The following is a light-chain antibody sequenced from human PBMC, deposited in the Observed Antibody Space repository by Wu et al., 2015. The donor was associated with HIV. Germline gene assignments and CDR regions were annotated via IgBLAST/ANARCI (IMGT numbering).Light chain of an antibody. CDR1: QSVSSSS. J-gene: IGKJ1*01. V-gene: IGKV3D-20*01. Sequence: EIVLTQSPATLSLSPGQRATLSCGASQSVSSSSLAWYQQKPGLAPRLLIYDASSRATGIPDRFSGSGSGTDFTLIISRLEPEDFAVYYCQQYGSSPRTFGQGTKVEIK. CDR3: QQYGSSPRT. CDR2: DAS.